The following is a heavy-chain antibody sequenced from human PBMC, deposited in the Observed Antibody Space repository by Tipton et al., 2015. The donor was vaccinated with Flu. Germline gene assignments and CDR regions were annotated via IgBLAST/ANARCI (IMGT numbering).Heavy chain of an antibody. V-gene: IGHV4-34*01. Sequence: TLSLTCAVYGGSFSGCYWSWIRQPPGKGLEWIGEINHSGSTNYNPSLKSRVTMSVDTSKNQFSLKLSSVTAADTAVYYCARDSRVGDSSGYYRPHYYYYYYMDVWGKGTTVTVSS. CDR2: INHSGST. J-gene: IGHJ6*03. CDR3: ARDSRVGDSSGYYRPHYYYYYYMDV. D-gene: IGHD3-22*01. CDR1: GGSFSGCY.